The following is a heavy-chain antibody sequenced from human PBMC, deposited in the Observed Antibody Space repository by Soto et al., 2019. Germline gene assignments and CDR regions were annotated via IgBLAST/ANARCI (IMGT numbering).Heavy chain of an antibody. Sequence: PRLSCAASGFTFSSYAMSWVRQAPGKGLEWVSAISGSGGSTYYADSVKGRFTISRDNSKNTLYLQMNSLRAEDTAVYYCAKQTSLLNWFDPWGQGTLVTVSS. D-gene: IGHD2-2*01. V-gene: IGHV3-23*01. CDR1: GFTFSSYA. CDR2: ISGSGGST. J-gene: IGHJ5*02. CDR3: AKQTSLLNWFDP.